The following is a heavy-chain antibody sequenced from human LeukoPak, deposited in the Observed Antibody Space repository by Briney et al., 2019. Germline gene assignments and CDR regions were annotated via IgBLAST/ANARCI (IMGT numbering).Heavy chain of an antibody. CDR2: IYYNGST. CDR1: GGSISSYY. V-gene: IGHV4-59*01. D-gene: IGHD6-13*01. Sequence: SETLSLTCTVSGGSISSYYWSWIRQPPGKGLEWMGYIYYNGSTNYNPSLKSRVTISVDTSKNQFSLNLSSVTAADTAVYDCAIVPGVYSSSWYPFDYWGQGTLVTVSS. CDR3: AIVPGVYSSSWYPFDY. J-gene: IGHJ4*02.